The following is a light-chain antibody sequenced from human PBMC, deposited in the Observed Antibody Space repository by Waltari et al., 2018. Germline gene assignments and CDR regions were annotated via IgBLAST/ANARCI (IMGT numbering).Light chain of an antibody. J-gene: IGKJ1*01. CDR3: LQHNSFPWT. CDR1: QGINNY. CDR2: ASS. V-gene: IGKV1-17*03. Sequence: DIQMTQSPSAMSASVGDRVTITCRASQGINNYLGWFQQKPGKAPKRLIFASSSLQSGVPSRFSGSGSGTEFTLTISSLQPEDFATYYCLQHNSFPWTFGQGTKVEIK.